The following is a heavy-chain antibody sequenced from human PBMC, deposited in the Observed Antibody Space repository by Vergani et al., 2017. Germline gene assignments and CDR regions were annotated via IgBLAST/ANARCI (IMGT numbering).Heavy chain of an antibody. J-gene: IGHJ5*02. D-gene: IGHD2-2*02. CDR3: ARGIKYCGSASCYIWWFDP. CDR1: GGSISSGSYY. Sequence: QVQLQESGPGLVKASQTLSLTCTVSGGSISSGSYYWSWIRQPAGKGLEWIGRIYTSGSTKYNPSLKSRVTMSVDTSKNQFSLKLSSVTAADTAVYYCARGIKYCGSASCYIWWFDPWGQGTLVTVS. CDR2: IYTSGST. V-gene: IGHV4-61*02.